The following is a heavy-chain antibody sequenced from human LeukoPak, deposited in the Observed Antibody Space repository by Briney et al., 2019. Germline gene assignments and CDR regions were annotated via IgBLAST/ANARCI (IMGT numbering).Heavy chain of an antibody. CDR2: INPNSGGT. CDR1: GYTFTGYY. Sequence: ASVKVSCKASGYTFTGYYMHWVRQAPGQGLEWMGWINPNSGGTNYAQKFQGRVTMTRDTSISTAYMERSRLRSDDTAVYYCARAYYYDSSGYYYGPPNYFDYWGQGTLVTVSS. CDR3: ARAYYYDSSGYYYGPPNYFDY. D-gene: IGHD3-22*01. V-gene: IGHV1-2*02. J-gene: IGHJ4*02.